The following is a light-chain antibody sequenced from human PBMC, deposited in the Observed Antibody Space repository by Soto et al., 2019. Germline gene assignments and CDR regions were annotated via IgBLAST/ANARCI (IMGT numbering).Light chain of an antibody. Sequence: QSLLTQPPSASWTPGQRATIPFSGSSSNVGGNPVNWYQHVPTTAPKLIIYTNTQRPSGVPDRFSGSKSGTSASLEISGLQSEDEADYYCASWDDSMNGPVFGTGTKVTVL. CDR3: ASWDDSMNGPV. J-gene: IGLJ1*01. V-gene: IGLV1-44*01. CDR1: SSNVGGNP. CDR2: TNT.